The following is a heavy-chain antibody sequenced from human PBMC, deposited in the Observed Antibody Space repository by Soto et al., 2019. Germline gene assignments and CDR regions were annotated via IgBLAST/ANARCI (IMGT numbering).Heavy chain of an antibody. CDR3: ARGPRLLATLHSFFDY. D-gene: IGHD2-15*01. J-gene: IGHJ4*02. CDR2: INTNSGAT. V-gene: IGHV1-2*04. Sequence: GASVKVSCNASGYTFTDYYMDWLRHAPGQGIEWMGWINTNSGATNHEKNLHGWVTMTRDTSIRTEYMELTRTRSDDTEVYSCARGPRLLATLHSFFDYWGQGTLVTVSS. CDR1: GYTFTDYY.